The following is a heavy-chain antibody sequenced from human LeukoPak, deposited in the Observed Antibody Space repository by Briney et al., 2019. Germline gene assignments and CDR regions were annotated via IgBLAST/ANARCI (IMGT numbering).Heavy chain of an antibody. Sequence: ASVKVSCKASGYTFTGYYMHRVRQAPGQGLEWMGWINPNSGGTNYAQKFQGRVTMTRDTSTSTVYMELSSLRSEDTAVYYCASCPPNDYSNSYFDYWGQGTLVTVSS. CDR2: INPNSGGT. V-gene: IGHV1-2*02. CDR1: GYTFTGYY. CDR3: ASCPPNDYSNSYFDY. J-gene: IGHJ4*02. D-gene: IGHD4-11*01.